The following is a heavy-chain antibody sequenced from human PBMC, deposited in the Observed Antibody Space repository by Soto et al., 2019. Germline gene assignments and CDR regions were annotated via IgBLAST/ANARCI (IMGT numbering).Heavy chain of an antibody. D-gene: IGHD1-26*01. V-gene: IGHV4-34*01. CDR1: GGSFSGYY. CDR2: INHSGST. J-gene: IGHJ4*02. Sequence: QVQLQQWGAGLLKPSETLSLTCAVYGGSFSGYYWSWIRQPPGKGLEWIGEINHSGSTNYNPSLKSRVTISVDTSKNQVSLKLSSVTAADTAVYYCARGGLGGSLEVGYWGQGTLVTVSS. CDR3: ARGGLGGSLEVGY.